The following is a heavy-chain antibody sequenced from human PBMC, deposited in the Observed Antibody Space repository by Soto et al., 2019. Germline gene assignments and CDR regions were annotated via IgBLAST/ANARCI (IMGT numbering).Heavy chain of an antibody. CDR1: WGAIRGGVYQ. V-gene: IGHV4-31*02. D-gene: IGHD4-17*01. CDR3: ARNPNDFGEETVFDV. Sequence: SETLSLTWNFSWGAIRGGVYQWVWIRQHPDNGLDWIGHVFSTGGRFQNPSLESRVDISLEKSNDCLSLQLTSVTDADKAIYYCARNPNDFGEETVFDVWGHGTLVTVSS. J-gene: IGHJ3*01. CDR2: VFSTGGR.